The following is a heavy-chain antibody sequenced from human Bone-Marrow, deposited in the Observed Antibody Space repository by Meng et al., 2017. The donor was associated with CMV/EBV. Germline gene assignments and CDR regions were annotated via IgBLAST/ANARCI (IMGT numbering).Heavy chain of an antibody. CDR3: ARVRGSVRGVYYYYGMDV. J-gene: IGHJ6*02. V-gene: IGHV3-74*01. CDR1: GSTFSSYW. D-gene: IGHD5/OR15-5a*01. Sequence: GESLKISCAASGSTFSSYWMHWVRQAPGKGLVCVSRINSDGSSTSYADSVKGRFTISRDNAKNTLYLQMNSLRAEYTAVYYCARVRGSVRGVYYYYGMDVWGQGPTVTVSS. CDR2: INSDGSST.